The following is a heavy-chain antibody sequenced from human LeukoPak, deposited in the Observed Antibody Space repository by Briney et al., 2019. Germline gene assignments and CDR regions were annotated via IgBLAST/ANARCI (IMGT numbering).Heavy chain of an antibody. V-gene: IGHV3-30*18. Sequence: GGSLRLSCAASGFTFSSYGMHWVRQAPGKGLEWVAVISYDRSNKYYAESVKGRFTMSRDNSKKTLYLQMNSLRAEDTAVDYGAKEGYHYDSSGYNYYYGMDVWGQGTTVTVSS. CDR3: AKEGYHYDSSGYNYYYGMDV. CDR1: GFTFSSYG. D-gene: IGHD3-22*01. CDR2: ISYDRSNK. J-gene: IGHJ6*02.